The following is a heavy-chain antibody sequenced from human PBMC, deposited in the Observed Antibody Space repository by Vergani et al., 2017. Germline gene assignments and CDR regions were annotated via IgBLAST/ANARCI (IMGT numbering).Heavy chain of an antibody. CDR3: ARAVSTTVGDPPGY. D-gene: IGHD4-23*01. J-gene: IGHJ4*02. V-gene: IGHV3-13*01. CDR1: EFTFSNYA. Sequence: EVQLLESGGGLVQPGGSLRLTCAASEFTFSNYAMNWVRQAPGKGLEWVSGIGTAGDTYYPGSVKGRFTISRENAKNSLYLQMNSLRAGDTAIYYCARAVSTTVGDPPGYWGQGTLVTVSS. CDR2: IGTAGDT.